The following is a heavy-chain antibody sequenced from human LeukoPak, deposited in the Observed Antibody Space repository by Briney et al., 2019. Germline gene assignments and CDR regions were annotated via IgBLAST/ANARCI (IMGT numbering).Heavy chain of an antibody. D-gene: IGHD3-16*01. CDR1: GFTFSSYA. Sequence: QSGGSLRLSCAASGFTFSSYAMHWVRQAPGKGLEWVAVISYDGSNKYYADSVKGRFTISRDNSKNTLYLQMNSLRAEDTAVYYCAREKGGLVPGRRLGPLDYWGQGTLVTVSS. CDR3: AREKGGLVPGRRLGPLDY. J-gene: IGHJ4*02. CDR2: ISYDGSNK. V-gene: IGHV3-30-3*01.